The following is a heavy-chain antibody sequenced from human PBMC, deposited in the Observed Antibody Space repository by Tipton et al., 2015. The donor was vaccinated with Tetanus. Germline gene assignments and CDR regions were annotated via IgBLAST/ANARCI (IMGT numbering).Heavy chain of an antibody. J-gene: IGHJ5*02. Sequence: QSGAEVKKPGSSVRVSCKTSGGTFRTYAISWVRQAPGQGPEWMGGIFPMYGTANYAPKFQGRVTITADDSTGTAYMELSSLRSDDTAVYYCARADKRMVVGATNWFDPWGQGTLVTVS. D-gene: IGHD1-26*01. V-gene: IGHV1-69*01. CDR3: ARADKRMVVGATNWFDP. CDR2: IFPMYGTA. CDR1: GGTFRTYA.